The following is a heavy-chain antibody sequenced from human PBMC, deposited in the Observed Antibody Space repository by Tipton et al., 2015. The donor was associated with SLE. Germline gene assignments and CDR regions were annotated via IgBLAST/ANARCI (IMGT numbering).Heavy chain of an antibody. CDR3: ARSSLSVAAYYFDY. CDR2: ISSSSSYI. CDR1: GFTFSSYS. D-gene: IGHD6-19*01. V-gene: IGHV3-21*04. Sequence: SLRLSCAASGFTFSSYSMNWVRQAPGKGLEWVSSISSSSSYIYYADSVKGRFTISRDNAKNSLYLQMNSLKTEDTAVYYCARSSLSVAAYYFDYWGQGTLVTVSS. J-gene: IGHJ4*02.